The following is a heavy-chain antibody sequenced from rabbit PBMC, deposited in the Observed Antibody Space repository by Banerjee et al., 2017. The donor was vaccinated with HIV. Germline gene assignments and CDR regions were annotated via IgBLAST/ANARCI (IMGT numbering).Heavy chain of an antibody. D-gene: IGHD4-2*01. CDR2: IGTGSSGST. V-gene: IGHV1S40*01. CDR3: ARALAGGPSTL. J-gene: IGHJ4*01. Sequence: QSLEESGGDLVQPEGSLTLTCTASGFSFSSSYYMCWVRQAPGKGLEWIGCIGTGSSGSTYYASWAKGRFTISKTSSTTVTLQMTSLTAADTAPYFCARALAGGPSTLWGPGTLVTVS. CDR1: GFSFSSSYY.